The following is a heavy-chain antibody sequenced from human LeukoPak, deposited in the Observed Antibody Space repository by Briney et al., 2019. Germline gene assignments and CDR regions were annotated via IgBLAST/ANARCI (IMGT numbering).Heavy chain of an antibody. J-gene: IGHJ4*02. CDR3: ARTSGYSSSWYFDY. CDR2: IYYSGST. V-gene: IGHV4-59*08. Sequence: SETLSLTCTVSGGSISSYYWSWIRQPPGKGLEWIGYIYYSGSTNYNPSLKSRVPISVDTSKNQFSLKLSSVTAADTAVYYCARTSGYSSSWYFDYWGQGTLVTVSS. D-gene: IGHD6-13*01. CDR1: GGSISSYY.